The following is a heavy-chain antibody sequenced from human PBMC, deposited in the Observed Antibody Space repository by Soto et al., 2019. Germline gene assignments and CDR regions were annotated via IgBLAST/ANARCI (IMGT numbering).Heavy chain of an antibody. D-gene: IGHD3-22*01. J-gene: IGHJ4*02. CDR3: ARDYYDSSGYAPFDY. CDR1: GFTFSSYG. CDR2: IWYDGSNK. Sequence: GGSMRLSCAASGFTFSSYGMHWVRQAPGKGLEWVAVIWYDGSNKYYADSVKGRFTISRDNSKNTLYLQMNSLRAEDTAVYYCARDYYDSSGYAPFDYWGQGTLVTVSS. V-gene: IGHV3-33*01.